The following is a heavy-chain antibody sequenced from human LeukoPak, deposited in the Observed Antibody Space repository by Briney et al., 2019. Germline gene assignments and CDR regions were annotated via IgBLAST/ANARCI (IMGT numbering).Heavy chain of an antibody. CDR3: ASKHYGDYYFDY. V-gene: IGHV1-69*13. CDR2: IIPIFGTA. CDR1: GGTFSSYA. D-gene: IGHD4-17*01. Sequence: SVKVSCTASGGTFSSYAISWVRQAPGLGLEWMGGIIPIFGTANYAQKFQGRVTITADESTSTAYMELSSLRSEDTAVYYCASKHYGDYYFDYWGQGTLVTVSS. J-gene: IGHJ4*02.